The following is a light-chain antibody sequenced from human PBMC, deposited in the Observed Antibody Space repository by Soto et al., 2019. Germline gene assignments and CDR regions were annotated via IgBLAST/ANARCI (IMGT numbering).Light chain of an antibody. CDR1: SSNIGAGYD. Sequence: QSVLTQPPSVSGAPGQRVTISCTGSSSNIGAGYDVHWYQQLPGTAPKLLIYGNSNRPSGVPDRFSGSKSGTSASLAITGLQAEYEADYYCQSYDSSLSGLFGTGTKVTVL. J-gene: IGLJ1*01. CDR2: GNS. CDR3: QSYDSSLSGL. V-gene: IGLV1-40*01.